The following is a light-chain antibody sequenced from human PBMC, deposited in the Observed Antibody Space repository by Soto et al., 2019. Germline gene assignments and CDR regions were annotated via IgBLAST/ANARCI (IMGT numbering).Light chain of an antibody. V-gene: IGLV1-51*01. CDR2: DDN. Sequence: QSALTQPPSVSAAPGQKVTISGSGSSSNIGNNYVSWYQQLPGTAPKLLIYDDNKRPSGIPDRFSGSKSGTSATLGITGLQTGDEADYYCGTWDSSLSAGVFGTGTKVTVL. CDR1: SSNIGNNY. J-gene: IGLJ1*01. CDR3: GTWDSSLSAGV.